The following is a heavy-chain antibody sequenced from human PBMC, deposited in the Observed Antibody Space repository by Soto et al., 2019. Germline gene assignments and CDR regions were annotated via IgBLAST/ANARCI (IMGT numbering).Heavy chain of an antibody. CDR3: ATKGSSSSCYGPRCAFDI. D-gene: IGHD6-13*01. J-gene: IGHJ3*02. Sequence: ASVKVSCKVSGYTLTELSMHWVRQAPGKGLEWMGGFDPEDGETIYAQKFKGRVTMTEDTSTDTAYMELSSLRSEDTAVYYCATKGSSSSCYGPRCAFDIWGQGTMVTVSS. CDR1: GYTLTELS. V-gene: IGHV1-24*01. CDR2: FDPEDGET.